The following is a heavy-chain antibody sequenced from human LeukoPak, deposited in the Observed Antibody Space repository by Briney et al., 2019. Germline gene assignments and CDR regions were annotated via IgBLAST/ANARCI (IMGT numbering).Heavy chain of an antibody. CDR2: ISAYNGNT. V-gene: IGHV1-18*01. CDR3: AADPYRHYDFWSGTYYYYYGMDV. D-gene: IGHD3-3*01. Sequence: ASVKVSCKASGYTFTSYGISWVRQAPGQGLEWMGWISAYNGNTNYAQKLQGRVTMTTDTSTSTAYMELRSLRSDDTAVYYCAADPYRHYDFWSGTYYYYYGMDVWGQGTTVTVSS. J-gene: IGHJ6*02. CDR1: GYTFTSYG.